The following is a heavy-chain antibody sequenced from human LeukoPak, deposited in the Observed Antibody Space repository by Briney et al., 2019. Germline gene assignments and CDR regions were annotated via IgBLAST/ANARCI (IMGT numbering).Heavy chain of an antibody. CDR2: IRSKASGYAT. J-gene: IGHJ4*02. Sequence: GGSLKLSCAASGFTFSGSAMHWVRQAPGKGLEWVGRIRSKASGYATVYAASVKGRFTISRDDSKNTAYLQMNSLKTEDTAVYYCISGYPLYLDYWGQGTLVTVSS. D-gene: IGHD3-22*01. CDR1: GFTFSGSA. V-gene: IGHV3-73*01. CDR3: ISGYPLYLDY.